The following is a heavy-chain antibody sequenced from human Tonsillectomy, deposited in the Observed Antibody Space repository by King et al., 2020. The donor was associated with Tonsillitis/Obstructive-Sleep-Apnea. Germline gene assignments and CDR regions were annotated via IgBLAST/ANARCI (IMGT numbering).Heavy chain of an antibody. J-gene: IGHJ4*02. V-gene: IGHV3-48*02. D-gene: IGHD3-9*01. CDR3: ARDHDWAFDY. Sequence: QLVQAGGDLVQPGGALRLSCAASGFTFRSYSMNWVRQAPGKGLGWGSDIWRDGGAIYYADSVKGRFTISRDNAKSSLYLQMNSLGDEDTAVYYCARDHDWAFDYWGQGTLVTVSS. CDR2: IWRDGGAI. CDR1: GFTFRSYS.